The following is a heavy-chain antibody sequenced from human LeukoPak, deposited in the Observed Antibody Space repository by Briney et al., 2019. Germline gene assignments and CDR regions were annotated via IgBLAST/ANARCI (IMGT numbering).Heavy chain of an antibody. D-gene: IGHD3-22*01. Sequence: SQTLSLTCTVSGGSISSGSYYWSWIRQPAGKGLEWIGRIYTSGSTYYNPSLKSRVTISVDTSKNHFSLKLSSVTAADTAVYYCARGQWLPVFDFWGQGTLVTVSS. CDR1: GGSISSGSYY. V-gene: IGHV4-61*02. CDR3: ARGQWLPVFDF. CDR2: IYTSGST. J-gene: IGHJ4*02.